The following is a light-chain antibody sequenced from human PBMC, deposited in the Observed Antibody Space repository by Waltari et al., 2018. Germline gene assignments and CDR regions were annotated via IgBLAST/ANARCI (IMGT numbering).Light chain of an antibody. J-gene: IGLJ2*01. CDR1: ALTKQY. CDR2: KDT. CDR3: QSADAGGTYVI. V-gene: IGLV3-25*03. Sequence: SYELTQPPSVSVSPGQTARITCSGEALTKQYAYWYQQKPGQAPLLVIYKDTERSSGIPERFSGSSSGTTVTLTISAVQAEDEADYYCQSADAGGTYVIFGGGTKLTVL.